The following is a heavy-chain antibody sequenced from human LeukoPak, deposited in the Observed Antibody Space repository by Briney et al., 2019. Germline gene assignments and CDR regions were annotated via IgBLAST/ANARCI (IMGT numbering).Heavy chain of an antibody. CDR1: GLTFTSYS. V-gene: IGHV3-23*01. Sequence: GGSLRLSCAASGLTFTSYSMNWVRQAPGKGLEWVSTISGGGGSTYYADSVKGRFIISRDNSKNTLYLQVNSLRAEDTAVYYCAKGGKWDVTPFDYWGQGTLVTVSS. J-gene: IGHJ4*02. CDR2: ISGGGGST. D-gene: IGHD1-26*01. CDR3: AKGGKWDVTPFDY.